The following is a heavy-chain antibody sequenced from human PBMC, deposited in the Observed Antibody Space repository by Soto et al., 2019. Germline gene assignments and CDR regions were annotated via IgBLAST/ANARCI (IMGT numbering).Heavy chain of an antibody. V-gene: IGHV3-23*01. CDR1: GFTFSSYA. CDR3: AKATDSSSWYDYGMDV. Sequence: PGGSLRLSCAASGFTFSSYAMSWVRQAPGKGLEWVSAISGSGDSTYYADSVKGRFTISRDNSKNTLYLQMNSLRAEDTAVYYCAKATDSSSWYDYGMDVWGQGTTVTVSS. D-gene: IGHD6-13*01. CDR2: ISGSGDST. J-gene: IGHJ6*02.